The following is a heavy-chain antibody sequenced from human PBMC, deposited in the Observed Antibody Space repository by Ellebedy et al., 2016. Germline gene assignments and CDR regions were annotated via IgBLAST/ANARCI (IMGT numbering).Heavy chain of an antibody. V-gene: IGHV3-33*01. Sequence: GESLKISCAASGFNFSSYGMYWVRQAPGKGLEWVAVIWYDGSNKYYADSVKGRFTISRDNSKNTLYLQMNSLRAEDTALYYCAREGCIFGLDYWGQGTLVTVSS. CDR2: IWYDGSNK. J-gene: IGHJ4*02. CDR3: AREGCIFGLDY. D-gene: IGHD3-3*02. CDR1: GFNFSSYG.